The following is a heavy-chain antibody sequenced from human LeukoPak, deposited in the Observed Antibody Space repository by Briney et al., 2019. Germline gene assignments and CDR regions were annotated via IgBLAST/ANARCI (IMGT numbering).Heavy chain of an antibody. V-gene: IGHV3-64D*06. J-gene: IGHJ4*02. D-gene: IGHD1-1*01. CDR3: VKAYNWNVYSSGDY. CDR1: GFTFSKNA. Sequence: GGSLRLSCSASGFTFSKNAMHWVRQAPGKELEYVSAITNNGGTTYYADSVKGRFTISRDNSKNTLFLQMSSLRAEDTAVYYCVKAYNWNVYSSGDYWGQGTLVTVSS. CDR2: ITNNGGTT.